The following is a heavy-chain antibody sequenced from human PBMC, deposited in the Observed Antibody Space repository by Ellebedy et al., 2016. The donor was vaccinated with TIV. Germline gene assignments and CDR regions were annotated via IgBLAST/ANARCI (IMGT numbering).Heavy chain of an antibody. CDR2: INPNSGGT. CDR1: GYTFTGYY. CDR3: ARDHYYGSGSDAFDI. D-gene: IGHD3-10*01. V-gene: IGHV1-2*04. J-gene: IGHJ3*02. Sequence: ASVKVSXXASGYTFTGYYMHWVRQAPGQGLEWMGWINPNSGGTNYAQKFQGWVTMTRDTSISTAYMELSRLRSDDTAVYYCARDHYYGSGSDAFDIWGQGTMVTVSS.